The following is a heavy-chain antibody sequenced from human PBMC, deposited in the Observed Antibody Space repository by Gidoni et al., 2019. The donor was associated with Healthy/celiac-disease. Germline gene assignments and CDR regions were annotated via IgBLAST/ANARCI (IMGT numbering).Heavy chain of an antibody. CDR1: GFTFSSYA. V-gene: IGHV3-30-3*01. CDR2: ISYDGSNK. D-gene: IGHD3-22*01. J-gene: IGHJ4*02. Sequence: VVQPGRSLRLSCAASGFTFSSYAMHWVRQAPGKGLEWVAVISYDGSNKYYADSVKGRFTISRDNSKNTLYLQMNSLRAEDTAVYYCARDSDDSSGYYLDYWGQRTLVTVSS. CDR3: ARDSDDSSGYYLDY.